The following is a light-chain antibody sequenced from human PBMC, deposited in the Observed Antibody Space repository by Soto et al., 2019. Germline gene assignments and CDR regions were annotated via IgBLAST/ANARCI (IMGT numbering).Light chain of an antibody. CDR1: QSISDT. J-gene: IGKJ1*01. CDR2: GAS. V-gene: IGKV3-15*01. CDR3: QQYNNWPWT. Sequence: EIVMTQSPATLSVSPGGRATLSCRARQSISDTLAWYQQKPGQAPRLLIYGASTRATGFPARFSGSGSGTDFTLTISSLQSEDFAVYYCQQYNNWPWTFGQGTKVESK.